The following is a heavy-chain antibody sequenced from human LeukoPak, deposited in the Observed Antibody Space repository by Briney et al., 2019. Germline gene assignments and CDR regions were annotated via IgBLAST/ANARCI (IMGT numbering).Heavy chain of an antibody. V-gene: IGHV5-51*01. CDR3: ARTYNWNDDSNAFDI. CDR1: GYSFTRYW. CDR2: LYPGASDT. Sequence: GESLKISCNGSGYSFTRYWIGWVRQMPGKGLEWMGALYPGASDTRYSPSFQGKVTISADKSISTAYLQWSSLKASDTAMYYCARTYNWNDDSNAFDIWGQGTMVTVSS. J-gene: IGHJ3*02. D-gene: IGHD1-20*01.